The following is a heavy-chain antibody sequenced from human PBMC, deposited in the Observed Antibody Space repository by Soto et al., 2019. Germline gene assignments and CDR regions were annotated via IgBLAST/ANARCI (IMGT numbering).Heavy chain of an antibody. CDR3: ARDRSGGYSGYDIQYYFDY. CDR2: IWYDGSNK. J-gene: IGHJ4*02. CDR1: GFTFSSYG. V-gene: IGHV3-33*01. Sequence: GGSLRLSCAASGFTFSSYGMHWVRQAPGKGLEWVAVIWYDGSNKYYADSVKGRFTISRDNSKNTLYLQMNSLRAEDTAVYYCARDRSGGYSGYDIQYYFDYWGQGTLVTVSS. D-gene: IGHD5-12*01.